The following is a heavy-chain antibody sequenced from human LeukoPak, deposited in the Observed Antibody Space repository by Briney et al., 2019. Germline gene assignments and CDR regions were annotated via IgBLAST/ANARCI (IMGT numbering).Heavy chain of an antibody. Sequence: PGGSLRLSCAASGFTFSSYSMNWVRQAPGKGLEWVSSISISSNYIYYADSVKGRFTISRDNAKNSLYLQVNSLRAEDTAVYYCARGSRFGVVGRDAFDIWGQGTMVTVSS. D-gene: IGHD3-3*01. J-gene: IGHJ3*02. CDR1: GFTFSSYS. CDR3: ARGSRFGVVGRDAFDI. CDR2: ISISSNYI. V-gene: IGHV3-21*01.